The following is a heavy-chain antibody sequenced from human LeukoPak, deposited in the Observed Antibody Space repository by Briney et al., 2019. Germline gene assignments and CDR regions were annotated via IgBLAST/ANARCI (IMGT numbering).Heavy chain of an antibody. J-gene: IGHJ3*01. CDR1: GFTFSSYE. CDR2: ITSSGNTM. Sequence: GGSLRLSCVASGFTFSSYEMNWVRQVPGKGLEWISYITSSGNTMYYSDSVRGRFTISRDDAKNSLYLQMNGLRADDTAVYYCARDSVRGTNDAFDVWGQGTLVTVSS. D-gene: IGHD3-10*01. CDR3: ARDSVRGTNDAFDV. V-gene: IGHV3-48*03.